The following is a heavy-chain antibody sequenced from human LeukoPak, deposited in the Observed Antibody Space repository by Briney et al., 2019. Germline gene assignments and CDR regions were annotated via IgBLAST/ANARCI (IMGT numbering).Heavy chain of an antibody. CDR2: ISWNSGSI. CDR1: GFTFDDYA. V-gene: IGHV3-9*01. Sequence: GGSLRLSCAASGFTFDDYAMHWVRQAPGKGLEWVSGISWNSGSIGYADSVKGRFTISRDNAKNSLYLQMNSLRAEDTALYCCAKGKYQLPWVSWFDPWGQGTLVTVSS. J-gene: IGHJ5*02. CDR3: AKGKYQLPWVSWFDP. D-gene: IGHD2-2*01.